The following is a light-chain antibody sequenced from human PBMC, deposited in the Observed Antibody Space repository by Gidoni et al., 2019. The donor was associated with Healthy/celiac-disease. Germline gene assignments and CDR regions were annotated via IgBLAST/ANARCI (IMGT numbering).Light chain of an antibody. V-gene: IGKV1-39*01. CDR3: QQSYSTLWT. CDR1: QSISSF. Sequence: DIQRTQSPSSLSASVGDRVTITCRASQSISSFLNWYKQKPGKAPKLLIYAASSLQSGVPSRFSGSGSGTDFTLTISSLQPEDFATYYCQQSYSTLWTFGQGTKVEIK. J-gene: IGKJ1*01. CDR2: AAS.